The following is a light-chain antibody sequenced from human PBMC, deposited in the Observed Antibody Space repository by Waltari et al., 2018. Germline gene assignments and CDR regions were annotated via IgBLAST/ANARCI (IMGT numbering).Light chain of an antibody. J-gene: IGLJ2*01. CDR2: DNN. CDR3: HSRDASGVGGT. V-gene: IGLV3-19*01. CDR1: SLRSYS. Sequence: TQDPAVSVALGQTVRITCQGRSLRSYSASWYQQRPGQAPKLVLYDNNNRPSGVPDRFSGSRSDNKASLTVTGAQAEDEGHYYCHSRDASGVGGTFGGGTKLTVL.